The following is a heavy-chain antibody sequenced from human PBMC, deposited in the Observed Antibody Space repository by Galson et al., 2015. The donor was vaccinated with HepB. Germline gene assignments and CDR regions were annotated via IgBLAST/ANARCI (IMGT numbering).Heavy chain of an antibody. Sequence: SVKVPCKASGFTFTSYVMNWVRQAPGQGLEWMGRINTDTGNPTYAQGFTGRFVFSLDSSVSTAYLQITSLKAEDTAVYYCARENGYNTDYWGQGTLVTVSS. V-gene: IGHV7-4-1*02. CDR2: INTDTGNP. CDR1: GFTFTSYV. CDR3: ARENGYNTDY. D-gene: IGHD5-24*01. J-gene: IGHJ4*02.